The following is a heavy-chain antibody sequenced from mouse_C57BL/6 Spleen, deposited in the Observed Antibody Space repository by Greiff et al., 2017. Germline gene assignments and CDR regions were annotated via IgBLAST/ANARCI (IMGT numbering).Heavy chain of an antibody. J-gene: IGHJ2*01. Sequence: QVQLKQPGAELVKPGASVKMSCKASGYTFTSYWITWVKQRPGQGLEWIGDIYPGSGSTNYNEKFKSKATLTVDTSSSTAYMQLSSLTSEDSAVYYCAREGDGSSYGDYWGQGTTLTVSS. CDR1: GYTFTSYW. CDR3: AREGDGSSYGDY. CDR2: IYPGSGST. V-gene: IGHV1-55*01. D-gene: IGHD1-1*01.